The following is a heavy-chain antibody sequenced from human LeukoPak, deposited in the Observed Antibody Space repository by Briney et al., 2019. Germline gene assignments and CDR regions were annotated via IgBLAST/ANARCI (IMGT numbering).Heavy chain of an antibody. V-gene: IGHV4-59*01. CDR1: GGSISSYY. CDR2: IYYSGST. J-gene: IGHJ4*02. D-gene: IGHD3-9*01. CDR3: ARVESETYYDILTGYYLDY. Sequence: PSETLSLTCTVSGGSISSYYWSWIRQPPGKGLEWIGYIYYSGSTNYNPSLKSRVTISVDTSKNQFSLKLSSVTAADTAVYYCARVESETYYDILTGYYLDYWGQGTLVTVSS.